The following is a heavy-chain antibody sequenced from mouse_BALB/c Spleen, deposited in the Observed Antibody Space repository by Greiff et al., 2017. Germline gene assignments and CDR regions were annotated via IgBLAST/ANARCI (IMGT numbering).Heavy chain of an antibody. D-gene: IGHD1-1*01. CDR1: GYTFTSYW. CDR2: IYPGDGDT. CDR3: ARGATVVASDY. V-gene: IGHV1-87*01. Sequence: QVQLQQSGAELARPGASVKLSCKASGYTFTSYWMQWVKQRPGQGLEWIGAIYPGDGDTRYTQKFKGKATLTADKSSSTAYMQLSSLASEDSAVYYCARGATVVASDYWGQGTTRTVSS. J-gene: IGHJ2*01.